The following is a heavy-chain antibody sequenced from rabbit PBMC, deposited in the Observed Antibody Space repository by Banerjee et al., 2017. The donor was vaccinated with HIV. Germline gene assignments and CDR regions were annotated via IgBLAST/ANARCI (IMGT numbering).Heavy chain of an antibody. J-gene: IGHJ4*01. CDR1: GFTISNDYW. Sequence: QEQLEESGGDLVQPEGSLTLTCTASGFTISNDYWICWVRQAPGKGLEWIACIVSSSGSTRYASWVNGRFTISRSTSLNTVDLKMTSLTAADTATYFCARDGYPGYGYPNLWGQGTLVTVS. CDR3: ARDGYPGYGYPNL. D-gene: IGHD7-1*01. CDR2: IVSSSGST. V-gene: IGHV1S43*01.